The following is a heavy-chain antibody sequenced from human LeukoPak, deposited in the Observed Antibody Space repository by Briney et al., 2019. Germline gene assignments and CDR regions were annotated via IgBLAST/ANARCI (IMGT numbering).Heavy chain of an antibody. CDR2: INHSGST. Sequence: SETLSLTCAVYGGSFSGYYWSWIRQPPGKGLEWIGEINHSGSTNYNPSLKSRVTISVDTSKNQFSLKLSSVTAADTAVYYCARGRFDYSSSWCSWYYFDYWGQGTLVTVSS. V-gene: IGHV4-34*01. CDR3: ARGRFDYSSSWCSWYYFDY. D-gene: IGHD6-13*01. J-gene: IGHJ4*02. CDR1: GGSFSGYY.